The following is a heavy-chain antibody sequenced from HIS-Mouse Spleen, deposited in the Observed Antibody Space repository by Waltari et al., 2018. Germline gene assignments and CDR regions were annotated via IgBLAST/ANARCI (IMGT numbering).Heavy chain of an antibody. Sequence: QVQLQQWGAGLLKPSETLSLTCAVYGGSFSGYYWSWIRQPPGKGLEWIGEINHSGSTNSNPSLNGRVTISVETSKNQFSLKLSSVTAADTAVYYCARGSTYYYDSSGYYWFDPWGQGTLVTVSS. CDR3: ARGSTYYYDSSGYYWFDP. D-gene: IGHD3-22*01. V-gene: IGHV4-34*01. J-gene: IGHJ5*02. CDR2: INHSGST. CDR1: GGSFSGYY.